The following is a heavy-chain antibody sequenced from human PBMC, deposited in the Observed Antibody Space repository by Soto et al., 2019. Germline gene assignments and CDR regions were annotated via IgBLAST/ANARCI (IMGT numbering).Heavy chain of an antibody. J-gene: IGHJ3*02. CDR3: ARMDNWMQGGDAFDI. CDR2: IYSGGST. D-gene: IGHD1-1*01. V-gene: IGHV3-53*01. CDR1: GFTVSSNY. Sequence: PVGSLRLSCAASGFTVSSNYMSWVRQAPGKGLEWVSVIYSGGSTYYADSVKGRFTISRDNSKNTLYLQMNSLRAEDTAVYYCARMDNWMQGGDAFDIWGQGTMVTVSS.